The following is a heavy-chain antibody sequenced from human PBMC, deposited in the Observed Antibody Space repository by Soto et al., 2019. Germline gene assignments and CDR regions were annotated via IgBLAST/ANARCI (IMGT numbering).Heavy chain of an antibody. CDR2: ISYDGSNK. V-gene: IGHV3-30-3*01. CDR1: GFTFSSYA. Sequence: QVQLVESGGGVAQPGRSLRLSCAASGFTFSSYAMHWVRQAPGKGLEWVAVISYDGSNKYYADSVKGRFTISRDNSKNTLYLQMNSLRAEDTAVYYCARDRYCGGDCYSNWFDPWGQGTLVTVSS. D-gene: IGHD2-21*02. J-gene: IGHJ5*02. CDR3: ARDRYCGGDCYSNWFDP.